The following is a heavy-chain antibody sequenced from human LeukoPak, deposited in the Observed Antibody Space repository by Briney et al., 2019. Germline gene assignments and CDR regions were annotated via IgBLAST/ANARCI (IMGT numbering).Heavy chain of an antibody. Sequence: GGSLRLSCAASGFTFSSYSMNWVRQAPGKGLEWVSSISSSSSYIYYADSVKGRFTISRDNAKNSLYLQMNSLRAEDTAVYYCARGYSSGWYGTYNWFDPWGQGTLVTVSS. V-gene: IGHV3-21*01. J-gene: IGHJ5*02. CDR3: ARGYSSGWYGTYNWFDP. D-gene: IGHD6-13*01. CDR1: GFTFSSYS. CDR2: ISSSSSYI.